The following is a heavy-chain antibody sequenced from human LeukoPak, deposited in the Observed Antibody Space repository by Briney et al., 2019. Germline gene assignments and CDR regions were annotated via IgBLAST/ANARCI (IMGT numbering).Heavy chain of an antibody. Sequence: GESLKISFKGSGYRFTSYWIGWVRQMPGKGLEWMGIIYPGDSDTRYSPSFQGQVTISADKSISTAYLQWSSLKASDTAMYYCASSLFLGIAAAGPFDYWGQGTLVTVSS. D-gene: IGHD6-13*01. V-gene: IGHV5-51*01. CDR3: ASSLFLGIAAAGPFDY. J-gene: IGHJ4*02. CDR1: GYRFTSYW. CDR2: IYPGDSDT.